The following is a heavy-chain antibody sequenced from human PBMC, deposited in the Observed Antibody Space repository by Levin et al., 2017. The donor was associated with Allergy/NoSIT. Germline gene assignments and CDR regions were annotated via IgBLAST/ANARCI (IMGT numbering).Heavy chain of an antibody. Sequence: LSLTCAASGFTFRSHWMTWVRQAPGKGLEWVANIKQDGSEKYYVDSVKGRFTISRDNAKNSLYLQMNSLRAEDTAVYYCAKNRATGWSDFDYWGQGTLVTVSS. CDR1: GFTFRSHW. J-gene: IGHJ4*02. CDR2: IKQDGSEK. D-gene: IGHD5-12*01. V-gene: IGHV3-7*01. CDR3: AKNRATGWSDFDY.